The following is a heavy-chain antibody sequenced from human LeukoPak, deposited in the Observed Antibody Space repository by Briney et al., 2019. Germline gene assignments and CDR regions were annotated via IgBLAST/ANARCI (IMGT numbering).Heavy chain of an antibody. CDR3: AKVGPSGHDSFDI. Sequence: GGSLRLSCAASGFTFSSYAMTWVRQAPGKGLEWASSIISGGSTYYADSVKGRFTISRDNSRNSLFLQLNTLRAEDTAIYYCAKVGPSGHDSFDIWGQGTMVTVSA. J-gene: IGHJ3*02. D-gene: IGHD2-21*02. CDR1: GFTFSSYA. V-gene: IGHV3-23*01. CDR2: IISGGST.